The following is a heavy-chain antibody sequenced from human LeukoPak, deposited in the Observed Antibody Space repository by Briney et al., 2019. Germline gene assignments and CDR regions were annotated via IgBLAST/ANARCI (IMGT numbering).Heavy chain of an antibody. CDR1: GYTFTRYW. V-gene: IGHV5-51*01. J-gene: IGHJ5*02. CDR3: ARRDCGGDCYSQSWLDP. D-gene: IGHD2-21*02. CDR2: IHPGDSDT. Sequence: GESLKIPCKGSGYTFTRYWIAWVRQMPGKGLEWMGIIHPGDSDTRYSPSFQGQVTISADKSVSTAYVQWSSLRASDTAMYYCARRDCGGDCYSQSWLDPWGQGTLVTVSS.